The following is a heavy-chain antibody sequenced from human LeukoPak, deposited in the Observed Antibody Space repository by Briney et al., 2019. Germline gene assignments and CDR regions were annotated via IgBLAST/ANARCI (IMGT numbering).Heavy chain of an antibody. D-gene: IGHD3-10*01. CDR2: IYPGDSNT. Sequence: GESLKISCEGSGYTFTSYWIGWVRQVPGKGLEWMGIIYPGDSNTKYSPSFRGQVTISVDRSISTAYLQWSSLKASDTAMYFCARQGLVITNMWELGHFDHWGQGSLVTVSS. CDR3: ARQGLVITNMWELGHFDH. J-gene: IGHJ4*02. V-gene: IGHV5-51*01. CDR1: GYTFTSYW.